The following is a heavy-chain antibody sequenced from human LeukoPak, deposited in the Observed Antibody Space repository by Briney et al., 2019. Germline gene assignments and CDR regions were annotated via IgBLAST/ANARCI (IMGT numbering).Heavy chain of an antibody. D-gene: IGHD4-11*01. V-gene: IGHV4-4*07. CDR3: ARGEGDYSNYYFDY. CDR1: GGSISSYY. CDR2: IYTSGST. Sequence: SEALSLTCTVSGGSISSYYWSWIRQPAGKGLEWIGRIYTSGSTNYNPSLKSRVTMSVDTSKNQISLKLTSVTAADTAVYYCARGEGDYSNYYFDYWGQGTLVTVSS. J-gene: IGHJ4*01.